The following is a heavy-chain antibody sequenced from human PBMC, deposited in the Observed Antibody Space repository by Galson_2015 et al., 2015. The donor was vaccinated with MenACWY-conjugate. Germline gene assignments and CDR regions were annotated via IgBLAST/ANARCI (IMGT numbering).Heavy chain of an antibody. CDR3: SRADHRYCSSTNCPFDY. D-gene: IGHD2-2*01. CDR2: IRGKAYGGT. Sequence: SLRLSCATSGFAFGDYLMGWFRQAPGKGLEWVGFIRGKAYGGTEYVASVKGRFTISRDDSKRIAYLQMTSLKTEDTAVYFCSRADHRYCSSTNCPFDYWGQGTLVTVSS. V-gene: IGHV3-49*03. CDR1: GFAFGDYL. J-gene: IGHJ4*02.